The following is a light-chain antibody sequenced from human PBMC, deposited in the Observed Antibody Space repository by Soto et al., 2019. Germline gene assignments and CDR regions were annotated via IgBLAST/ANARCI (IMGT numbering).Light chain of an antibody. CDR3: QHYGGMWT. CDR1: QSISNR. V-gene: IGKV1-5*01. J-gene: IGKJ1*01. CDR2: DAS. Sequence: DIQMTQSASTLSASIGDRVTITYRASQSISNRLAWYQQKPGKAPKVLIYDASSLESGVPSRFSGSGSGTEFILTISSLQPDDFATYCCQHYGGMWTFGQGTKVAIK.